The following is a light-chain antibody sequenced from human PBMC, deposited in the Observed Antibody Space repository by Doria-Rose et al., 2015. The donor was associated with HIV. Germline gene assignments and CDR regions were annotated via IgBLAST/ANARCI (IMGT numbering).Light chain of an antibody. V-gene: IGLV1-47*01. CDR2: RNN. Sequence: VTISCSGSSSNIGSNYVYWYQQLPGTAPKLLIYRNNQRPSGVPDRFSGSKSGTSASLAISGLRSEDEADYYCAAWDDSLSGWVFGGGTKLTVL. J-gene: IGLJ3*02. CDR1: SSNIGSNY. CDR3: AAWDDSLSGWV.